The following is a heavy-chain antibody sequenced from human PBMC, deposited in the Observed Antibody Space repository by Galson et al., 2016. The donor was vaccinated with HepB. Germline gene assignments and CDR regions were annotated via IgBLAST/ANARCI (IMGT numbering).Heavy chain of an antibody. CDR2: INPNSGGT. D-gene: IGHD5-24*01. CDR1: GYTFTDYY. J-gene: IGHJ5*02. Sequence: SVKVSCKASGYTFTDYYIHWVRQAPGQRLEWMGWINPNSGGTIYPQTFQGRVSMTRDTSISTAYMELRRLRSDDAAVYYCARDRGYGYKFDPWGQGTLVSVSS. V-gene: IGHV1-2*02. CDR3: ARDRGYGYKFDP.